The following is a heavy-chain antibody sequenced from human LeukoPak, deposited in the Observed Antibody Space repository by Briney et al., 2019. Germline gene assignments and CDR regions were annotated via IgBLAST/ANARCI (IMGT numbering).Heavy chain of an antibody. D-gene: IGHD3-9*01. CDR3: ARGYYDILTDPYGMDV. J-gene: IGHJ6*02. V-gene: IGHV3-20*04. CDR1: GFTFDDYG. CDR2: INWNGGST. Sequence: GGSLRLSCAASGFTFDDYGMSWVRQAPGKGLEWVSGINWNGGSTGYADSVKGRFTISRDNAKNSLYLQMNSLRAEDTAVYYCARGYYDILTDPYGMDVWGQGTTVTVSS.